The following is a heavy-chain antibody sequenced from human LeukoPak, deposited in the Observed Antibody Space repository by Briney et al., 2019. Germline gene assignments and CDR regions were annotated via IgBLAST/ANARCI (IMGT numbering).Heavy chain of an antibody. CDR2: INHSGST. CDR3: ARGFGSGAWNWFDP. CDR1: GGSFSGYY. Sequence: SETLSLTCAVYGGSFSGYYWSWIRQPPGKGLEWIGEINHSGSTNYNPSLKSRVTISVDTSKNQFSLKLSSVTAADTAVYYRARGFGSGAWNWFDPWGQGTLVTVSS. D-gene: IGHD2-15*01. V-gene: IGHV4-34*01. J-gene: IGHJ5*02.